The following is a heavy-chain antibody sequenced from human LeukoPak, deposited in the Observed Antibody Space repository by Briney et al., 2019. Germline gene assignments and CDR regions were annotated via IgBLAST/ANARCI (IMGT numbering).Heavy chain of an antibody. CDR2: IYYSGST. CDR1: GGSISSHY. V-gene: IGHV4-59*11. J-gene: IGHJ4*02. D-gene: IGHD5-18*01. CDR3: ARGDLLWLRY. Sequence: SETLSLTCTVSGGSISSHYWSWIRQPPGKGLEWIGYIYYSGSTNYNPSPKSRVTISVDTSKNQFSLKLSSVTAADTAVYYCARGDLLWLRYWGQGTLVTVSS.